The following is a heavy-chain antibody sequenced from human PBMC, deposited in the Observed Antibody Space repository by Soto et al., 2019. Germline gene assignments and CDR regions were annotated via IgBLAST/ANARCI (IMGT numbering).Heavy chain of an antibody. Sequence: GESLKISCKGSGYSFTSYWIGWVRQMPGKGLEWMGIIQPGDSKTKYSPSFQGQVTISADKSISTAYLQWSSLKASDTAMYCCARHGEVEGSYGYGYYYYGMDVWGQGTTVTVSS. V-gene: IGHV5-51*01. CDR3: ARHGEVEGSYGYGYYYYGMDV. D-gene: IGHD5-18*01. CDR2: IQPGDSKT. J-gene: IGHJ6*02. CDR1: GYSFTSYW.